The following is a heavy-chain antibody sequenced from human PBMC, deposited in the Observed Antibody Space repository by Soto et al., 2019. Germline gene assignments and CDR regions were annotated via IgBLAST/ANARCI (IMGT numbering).Heavy chain of an antibody. CDR2: ISYDGSNE. Sequence: GGSLRLSCAASGFTFSNYAMHWVRQAPGKGLGWVAVISYDGSNEYYADSVKGRFTISRDNSKNTLYLQMNSLRPEDTAVYYCARDSGRFYIVPDSWGQGTLVTVSS. D-gene: IGHD5-12*01. CDR3: ARDSGRFYIVPDS. CDR1: GFTFSNYA. J-gene: IGHJ4*02. V-gene: IGHV3-30-3*01.